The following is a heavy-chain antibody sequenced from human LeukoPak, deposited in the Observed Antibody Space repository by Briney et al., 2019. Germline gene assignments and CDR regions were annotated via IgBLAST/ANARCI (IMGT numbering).Heavy chain of an antibody. CDR3: ARVSVVVITPDAFDI. CDR2: ISSSSSYI. Sequence: GGSLRLSCAASGFTFSSYSMNWVRQAPGKGLEWVSSISSSSSYIYYADSVKGRFTISRDNAKNSLYLQMNSLRAEDTAVYYCARVSVVVITPDAFDIWGQGTMVTVSS. V-gene: IGHV3-21*01. CDR1: GFTFSSYS. D-gene: IGHD3-22*01. J-gene: IGHJ3*02.